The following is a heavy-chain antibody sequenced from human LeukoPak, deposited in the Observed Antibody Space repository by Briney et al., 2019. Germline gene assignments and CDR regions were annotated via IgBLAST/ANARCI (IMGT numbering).Heavy chain of an antibody. Sequence: GGSLRLSCAASGLTVSSNCMSWVRQAPGKGLEWVSAISGSGDSTYYADSVKGRFTISRDNSKNTLYLQMNSLRAEDTAVYYCAKGGVVHAFDIWGQGTMVTVSS. CDR2: ISGSGDST. CDR1: GLTVSSNC. CDR3: AKGGVVHAFDI. J-gene: IGHJ3*02. D-gene: IGHD2-15*01. V-gene: IGHV3-23*01.